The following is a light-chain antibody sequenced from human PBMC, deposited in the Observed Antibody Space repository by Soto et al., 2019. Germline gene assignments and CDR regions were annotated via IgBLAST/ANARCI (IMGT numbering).Light chain of an antibody. CDR1: QGLGVW. CDR3: QQAYSFPLT. J-gene: IGKJ4*01. Sequence: DIQMTQSPSSVSASVGDRVTITCRASQGLGVWLGWYQQKPGKAPQLLIFGASGLQTGVPSRFSGSGSGTDFTLTISSLQPEDFATYDCQQAYSFPLTFGGGTKVESK. CDR2: GAS. V-gene: IGKV1-12*01.